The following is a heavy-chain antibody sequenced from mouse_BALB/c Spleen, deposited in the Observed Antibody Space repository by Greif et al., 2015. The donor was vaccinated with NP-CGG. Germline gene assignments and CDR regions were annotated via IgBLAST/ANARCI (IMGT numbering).Heavy chain of an antibody. J-gene: IGHJ2*01. D-gene: IGHD1-2*01. V-gene: IGHV6-6*02. Sequence: EVNVVESGGGLVQPGGSMKLSCVASGFTFSNYWMNWVRQSPEKGLEWVAEIRLKSNNYATHYAESVKGRFTISRDDSKSSVYLQMNNSRAEDTGIYYCTRHYYGYGYWGQGTTLTVSS. CDR1: GFTFSNYW. CDR3: TRHYYGYGY. CDR2: IRLKSNNYAT.